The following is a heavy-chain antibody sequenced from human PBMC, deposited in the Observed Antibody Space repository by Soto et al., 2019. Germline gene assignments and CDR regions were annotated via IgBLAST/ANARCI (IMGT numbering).Heavy chain of an antibody. Sequence: PGGSLRLSCAASGFTVSSNYMSWVRQAPGKGLEWVSVIFTGGSTYYADSVKGRFTISRHSSMNTVYLQMDSLRAEDTAVYYCGRERQRSGWRDACDMWGEGRMVTVSS. V-gene: IGHV3-53*04. CDR3: GRERQRSGWRDACDM. D-gene: IGHD6-19*01. J-gene: IGHJ3*02. CDR2: IFTGGST. CDR1: GFTVSSNY.